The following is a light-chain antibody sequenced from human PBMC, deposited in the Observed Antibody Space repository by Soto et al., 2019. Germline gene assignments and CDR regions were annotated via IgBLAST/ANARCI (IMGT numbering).Light chain of an antibody. CDR1: QGIRNE. J-gene: IGKJ2*01. Sequence: AIQMTQSPSSLSASVGDRVTITCRASQGIRNELGWFQQKPGKAPNLLIYAASSLQSGVPSRFSGSGAGTDFTLTISSLQPEDFATYYCLQDYNYPRTFGQGTKLEIK. CDR3: LQDYNYPRT. V-gene: IGKV1-6*01. CDR2: AAS.